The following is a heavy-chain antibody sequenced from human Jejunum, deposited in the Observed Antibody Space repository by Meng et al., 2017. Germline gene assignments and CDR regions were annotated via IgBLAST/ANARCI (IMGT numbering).Heavy chain of an antibody. V-gene: IGHV4-31*01. D-gene: IGHD4-11*01. J-gene: IGHJ6*02. CDR1: GDSISSGAYY. CDR2: IENSGST. CDR3: ARVVTSFGYGMDV. Sequence: SETLSLTCTVSGDSISSGAYYWTWIRQYPGTGLEWIAYIENSGSTYYNPSLKSLVTISVDTSKNQFSLKLSSVTAADTAVYYCARVVTSFGYGMDVWGQGTTVTVSS.